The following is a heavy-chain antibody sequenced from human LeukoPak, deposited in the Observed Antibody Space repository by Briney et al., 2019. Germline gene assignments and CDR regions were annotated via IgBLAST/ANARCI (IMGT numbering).Heavy chain of an antibody. V-gene: IGHV1-18*04. J-gene: IGHJ4*02. CDR3: ARDSVGYYDILTGYYYPSRFDY. Sequence: GASAKVSCKASGYTFTSYGISWVRQAPGQGLEWMGWISAYNGNTNYAQKLQGRVTMTTDTSTSTAYMELRSLRSDDTAVYYCARDSVGYYDILTGYYYPSRFDYWGQGTLVTVSS. CDR2: ISAYNGNT. CDR1: GYTFTSYG. D-gene: IGHD3-9*01.